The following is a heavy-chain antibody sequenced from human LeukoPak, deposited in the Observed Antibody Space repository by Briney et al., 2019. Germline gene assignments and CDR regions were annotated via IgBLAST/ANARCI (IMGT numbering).Heavy chain of an antibody. J-gene: IGHJ3*02. CDR2: TYYRTKFWNN. CDR1: GDSVSSNSAA. Sequence: SQTLSLTCAISGDSVSSNSAAWNWVRQSPSRGLEWLGRTYYRTKFWNNDYAGSVKSRITINPDTSKNQFSLQLNSVTPEDMAVYYCARELLNGFDIWGQGTRVTVSS. CDR3: ARELLNGFDI. V-gene: IGHV6-1*01.